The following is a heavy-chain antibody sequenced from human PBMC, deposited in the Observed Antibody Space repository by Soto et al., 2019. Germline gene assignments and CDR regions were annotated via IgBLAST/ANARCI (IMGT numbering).Heavy chain of an antibody. D-gene: IGHD6-19*01. J-gene: IGHJ4*02. Sequence: GGSLRLSCAASGFTVSSNYMSWVRQAPGKGLEWVSVIYSGGGTYYADSVKGRFTISRDNSKNTLYLQMNSLRAEDTAVYYCASISAIRAVAGPGTGFDYWGQGTLVTVSS. CDR3: ASISAIRAVAGPGTGFDY. V-gene: IGHV3-66*01. CDR1: GFTVSSNY. CDR2: IYSGGGT.